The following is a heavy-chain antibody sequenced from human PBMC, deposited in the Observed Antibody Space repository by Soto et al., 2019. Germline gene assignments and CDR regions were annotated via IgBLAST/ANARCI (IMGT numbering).Heavy chain of an antibody. CDR1: GGSISNYY. CDR3: GRWWGGATDY. D-gene: IGHD2-15*01. V-gene: IGHV4-59*01. J-gene: IGHJ4*02. CDR2: IYYSGST. Sequence: QVQLQESGPGLVKPSETLSLTCTVSGGSISNYYWSWIRQPPGKGLEWIGYIYYSGSTNYNPSLKSRVTISVDTSKNQFSLKVTSVTAADTAVYYCGRWWGGATDYWGQGTLVTVSS.